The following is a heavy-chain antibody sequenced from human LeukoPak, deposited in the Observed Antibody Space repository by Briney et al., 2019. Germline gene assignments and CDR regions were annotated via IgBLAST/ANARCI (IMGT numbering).Heavy chain of an antibody. V-gene: IGHV4-39*01. CDR2: IYYSGST. CDR1: GGSISSSSYY. CDR3: ARGDRFPQGHGRFYYYYYMDV. Sequence: PSETLSLTCTVSGGSISSSSYYWGWIRQPPGKGLEWIGSIYYSGSTYYNPSLKSRVTISVDTSKNQFSLQLNSVTPEDTAVYYCARGDRFPQGHGRFYYYYYMDVWGKGTTVTVSS. D-gene: IGHD3-3*01. J-gene: IGHJ6*03.